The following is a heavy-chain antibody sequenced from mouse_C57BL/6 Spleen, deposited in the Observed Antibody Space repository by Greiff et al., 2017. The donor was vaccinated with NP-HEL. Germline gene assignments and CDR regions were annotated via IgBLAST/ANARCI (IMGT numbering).Heavy chain of an antibody. Sequence: QVQLQQPGAELVKPGASVKLSCKASGYTFTSYWMQWVKQRPGQGLEWIGEIDPSDSYTNYNQKFKGKATLTVDTSSSTAYMQLSSLTSEDSAVYYCARPNYYGSSNYAMDYWGQGTSVTVSS. V-gene: IGHV1-50*01. CDR2: IDPSDSYT. CDR1: GYTFTSYW. D-gene: IGHD1-1*01. CDR3: ARPNYYGSSNYAMDY. J-gene: IGHJ4*01.